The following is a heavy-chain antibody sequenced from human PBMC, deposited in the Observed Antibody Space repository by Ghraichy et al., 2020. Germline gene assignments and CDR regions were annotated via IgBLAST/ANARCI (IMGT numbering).Heavy chain of an antibody. CDR3: ARGKSYGLDV. CDR1: GFSFSSYA. CDR2: ISNDGSGT. Sequence: LSLTCAASGFSFSSYAIHWVRQAPGKGLVWVSRISNDGSGTNYADSVKGRFTISRDNDKNTLYLQMNSLRAEDTAVYYCARGKSYGLDVWGQGTTVTVSS. J-gene: IGHJ6*02. V-gene: IGHV3-74*01.